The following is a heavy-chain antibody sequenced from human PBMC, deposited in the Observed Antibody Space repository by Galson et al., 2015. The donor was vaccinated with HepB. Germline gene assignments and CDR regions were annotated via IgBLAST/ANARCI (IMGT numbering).Heavy chain of an antibody. CDR2: IYYSGST. CDR1: GGSISSSSYY. Sequence: ETLSLTCTVSGGSISSSSYYWGWIRQPPGKGLEWIGSIYYSGSTYYNPSLKSRVTISVDTSKNQFSLKLSSVTAADTAVYYCARLVGATTAPLDYWGQGTLVTVSS. J-gene: IGHJ4*02. V-gene: IGHV4-39*01. CDR3: ARLVGATTAPLDY. D-gene: IGHD1-26*01.